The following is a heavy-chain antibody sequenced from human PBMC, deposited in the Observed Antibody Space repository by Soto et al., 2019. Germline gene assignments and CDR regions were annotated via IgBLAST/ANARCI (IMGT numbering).Heavy chain of an antibody. D-gene: IGHD3-22*01. CDR1: GYTFTSYA. CDR2: INAGNGNT. Sequence: QVQLVQSGAEVKKPGASVKVSCKASGYTFTSYAMHWVRQAPGQRLEWMGWINAGNGNTKYSQKFQGRVTITRDTSASTAYMELSSLRSEDTAMYYCASFPVPHSSGYYPIPWGQGTLVTVSS. J-gene: IGHJ5*02. V-gene: IGHV1-3*01. CDR3: ASFPVPHSSGYYPIP.